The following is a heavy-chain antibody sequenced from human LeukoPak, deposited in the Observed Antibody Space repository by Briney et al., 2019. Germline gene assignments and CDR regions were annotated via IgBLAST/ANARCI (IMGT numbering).Heavy chain of an antibody. CDR1: GYTLTELS. CDR3: ATNGAGRYSGSYWWFDP. CDR2: LDPEDGET. Sequence: ASVKVSCKVSGYTLTELSMHWVRQAPGKGLEWMGGLDPEDGETIYAQKFQGRVTMTEDTSTDTAYIELSSLRSEDTAVYYCATNGAGRYSGSYWWFDPWGQGTLVTVSS. V-gene: IGHV1-24*01. D-gene: IGHD1-26*01. J-gene: IGHJ5*02.